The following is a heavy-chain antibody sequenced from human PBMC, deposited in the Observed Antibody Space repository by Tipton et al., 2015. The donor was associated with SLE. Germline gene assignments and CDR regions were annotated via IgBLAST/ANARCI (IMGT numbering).Heavy chain of an antibody. J-gene: IGHJ6*03. CDR2: ISYDGSNK. CDR1: GFTFSSYA. CDR3: ARDRAVAGHYYYYYYMDV. D-gene: IGHD6-19*01. Sequence: RSLRLSCAASGFTFSSYAMHWVRQAPGKGLEWVAVISYDGSNKYYADSVKGRFTISRDNSKNTLYLQMNSLRAEDTAVYYCARDRAVAGHYYYYYYMDVWGKGTTVTVSS. V-gene: IGHV3-30-3*01.